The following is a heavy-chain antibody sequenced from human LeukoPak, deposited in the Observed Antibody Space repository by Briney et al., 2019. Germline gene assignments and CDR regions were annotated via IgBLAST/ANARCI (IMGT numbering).Heavy chain of an antibody. CDR1: GVSLSSDKYY. J-gene: IGHJ3*01. V-gene: IGHV4-31*03. CDR2: TYYSGST. D-gene: IGHD2-21*01. Sequence: SQTLSLTCTVSGVSLSSDKYYWTWIRQRPGKGLEWIGHTYYSGSTSFNPSLKSRVSMSMDTSKSQFSLKLTSVTAADTAVYYCATPYCGAISCLDVFDVWGQGTVDTVSS. CDR3: ATPYCGAISCLDVFDV.